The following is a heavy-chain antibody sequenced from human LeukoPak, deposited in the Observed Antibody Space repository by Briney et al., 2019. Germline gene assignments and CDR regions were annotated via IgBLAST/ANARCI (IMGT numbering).Heavy chain of an antibody. CDR3: AKRATSGKYTDY. J-gene: IGHJ4*02. CDR2: IGNTGVNT. V-gene: IGHV3-23*01. Sequence: GGSLRLSCAASGFTFSSYAMSWVRQAPGKGLEWVSTIGNTGVNTYYADSVKGRFTISRDNSKNTLHLQMNSLRAEDTAVYHCAKRATSGKYTDYWGQGTLVTVSS. D-gene: IGHD6-6*01. CDR1: GFTFSSYA.